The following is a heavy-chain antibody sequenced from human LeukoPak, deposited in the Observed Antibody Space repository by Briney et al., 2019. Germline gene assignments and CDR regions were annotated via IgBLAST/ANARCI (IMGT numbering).Heavy chain of an antibody. Sequence: SETLSLTCTVSGGSISSYYWSWIRQPPGKGLEWIGCIYYSGSTNYNPSLKSRVTISVDTSKNQFSLKLSSVTAADTAVYYCARTTRADMQSGRTHAFDIWGQGTMVTVSS. CDR3: ARTTRADMQSGRTHAFDI. CDR1: GGSISSYY. J-gene: IGHJ3*02. V-gene: IGHV4-59*01. CDR2: IYYSGST. D-gene: IGHD3-9*01.